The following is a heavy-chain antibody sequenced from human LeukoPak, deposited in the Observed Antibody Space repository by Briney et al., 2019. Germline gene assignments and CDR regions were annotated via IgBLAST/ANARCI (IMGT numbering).Heavy chain of an antibody. Sequence: GGSLRLSCAASGFTFSNYWMTWVRQAPGKGLEWVATLNQDESSKYYVDSVKGRSTISRDNAKNSLYLQMNSLGADDTAVYYCASPRSGYWGQGTLVTVSS. CDR1: GFTFSNYW. D-gene: IGHD3-3*01. J-gene: IGHJ4*02. V-gene: IGHV3-7*01. CDR2: LNQDESSK. CDR3: ASPRSGY.